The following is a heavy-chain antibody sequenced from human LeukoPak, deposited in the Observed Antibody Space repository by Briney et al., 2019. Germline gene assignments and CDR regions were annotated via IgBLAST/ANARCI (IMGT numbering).Heavy chain of an antibody. CDR3: SCSNTNY. CDR1: GFTFSSYW. Sequence: GGSLRLSCAASGFTFSSYWMTWVRQAPGKGLEWVADINQDGIEKYYVDSVKGRFTLSRDNAKNSLYLQMNSLRAEDAAVYYCSCSNTNYWGQGTLVIVSS. D-gene: IGHD2-2*01. CDR2: INQDGIEK. J-gene: IGHJ4*02. V-gene: IGHV3-7*01.